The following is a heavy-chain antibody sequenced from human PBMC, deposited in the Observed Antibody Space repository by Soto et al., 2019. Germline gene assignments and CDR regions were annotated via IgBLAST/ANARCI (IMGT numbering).Heavy chain of an antibody. J-gene: IGHJ4*02. CDR2: INSDGSST. CDR3: ARARYSYGYDY. CDR1: GFTFSSYW. D-gene: IGHD5-18*01. Sequence: GGSLRLSCAASGFTFSSYWMHGVRQAPGKGLVWVSRINSDGSSTSYADSVKGRFTISRDNAKNTLYLQMNSLRAEDTAVYYCARARYSYGYDYWGQGTLVTVSS. V-gene: IGHV3-74*01.